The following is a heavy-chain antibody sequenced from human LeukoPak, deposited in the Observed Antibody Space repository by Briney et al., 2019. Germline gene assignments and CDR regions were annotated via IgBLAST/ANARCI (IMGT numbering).Heavy chain of an antibody. V-gene: IGHV4-39*01. J-gene: IGHJ5*02. CDR2: IYYSGST. D-gene: IGHD3-10*01. CDR3: ARQGPFMVRGVIRLHPNWFDP. CDR1: GGSISSSSYY. Sequence: SETLSLTCTVSGGSISSSSYYWGWIRQPPGKGLEWIGSIYYSGSTYYNPSLKSRVTISVDTSKNQFSLKLSSVTAADTAVYYCARQGPFMVRGVIRLHPNWFDPWGQGTLVTVSS.